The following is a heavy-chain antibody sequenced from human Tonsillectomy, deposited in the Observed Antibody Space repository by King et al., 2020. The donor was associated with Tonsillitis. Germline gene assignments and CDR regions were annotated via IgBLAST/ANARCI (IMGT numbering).Heavy chain of an antibody. CDR3: ARNGSSGWYGWFDP. CDR2: IYYSGST. CDR1: GGSISTSNYY. V-gene: IGHV4-39*01. D-gene: IGHD6-19*01. J-gene: IGHJ5*02. Sequence: QLQESGPGLVKPSETLSLTCTVSGGSISTSNYYWGWIRQPPGKGLEWIGDIYYSGSTYYNPSLKSRVTISVDTSKNQFSLKLSSVTAADRAVYYWARNGSSGWYGWFDPWGQGTLVTVSS.